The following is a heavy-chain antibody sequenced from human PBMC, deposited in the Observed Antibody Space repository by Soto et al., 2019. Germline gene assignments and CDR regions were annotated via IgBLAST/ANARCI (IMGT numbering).Heavy chain of an antibody. CDR2: IIPMFGTA. D-gene: IGHD2-21*01. V-gene: IGHV1-69*06. J-gene: IGHJ6*02. CDR1: GGTFSSNA. Sequence: QVQLVQSGAEVKKPGSSVKVSCKASGGTFSSNAISWVRQAPGQGLEWMGGIIPMFGTANYAQRFQGRVTITADTSTGTAYMELNSLPSEDTAIYYGARAPLWLRSPTSAYYGLDVWGQGTTVTVSS. CDR3: ARAPLWLRSPTSAYYGLDV.